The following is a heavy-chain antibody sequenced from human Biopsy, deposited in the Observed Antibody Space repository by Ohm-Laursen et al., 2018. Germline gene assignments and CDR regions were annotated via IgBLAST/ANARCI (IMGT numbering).Heavy chain of an antibody. J-gene: IGHJ5*02. CDR1: GDSISSYY. V-gene: IGHV4-59*08. CDR3: ARHPTGFWFDP. CDR2: VYNGGLT. Sequence: SDTLSLTCTVSGDSISSYYWTWIRQPPGKGLEWIGHVYNGGLTKYNPSLKSRVTISVVTSTIQFSLKVSSVTAADTALYYCARHPTGFWFDPWGHGTLVTVSS.